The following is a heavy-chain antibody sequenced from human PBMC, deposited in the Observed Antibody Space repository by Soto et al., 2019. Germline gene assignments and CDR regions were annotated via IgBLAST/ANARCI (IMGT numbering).Heavy chain of an antibody. V-gene: IGHV4-30-2*01. CDR3: ARAHYGDYGYGMDV. J-gene: IGHJ6*02. D-gene: IGHD4-17*01. Sequence: SETLSLTCAVSGGSISSGGYSWSWIRQPPGKGLEWIGYIFHSGSPYYNPSLKSRVTISVDRSKNQFSLKLSSVAAADTAVYYCARAHYGDYGYGMDVWGQGTTVTV. CDR1: GGSISSGGYS. CDR2: IFHSGSP.